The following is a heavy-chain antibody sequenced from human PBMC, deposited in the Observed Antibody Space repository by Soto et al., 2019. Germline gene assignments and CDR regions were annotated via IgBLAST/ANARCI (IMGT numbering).Heavy chain of an antibody. Sequence: QVQLQESGPGLVKPSETLSLTCTVSGGSVSSGYYYWSWIRQPPKKGLEWIGYIYHTGSTNYNPSLKSRVTISAVTSKNQFSLKLSSMTAADTAVYYCARYTYGLDYWGQGTLVTVFS. CDR1: GGSVSSGYYY. J-gene: IGHJ4*02. CDR2: IYHTGST. CDR3: ARYTYGLDY. D-gene: IGHD5-18*01. V-gene: IGHV4-61*01.